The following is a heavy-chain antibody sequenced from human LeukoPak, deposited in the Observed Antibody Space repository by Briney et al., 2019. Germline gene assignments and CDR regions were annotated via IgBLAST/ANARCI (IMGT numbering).Heavy chain of an antibody. CDR1: GYTFTGYY. D-gene: IGHD3-10*01. J-gene: IGHJ6*04. Sequence: ASVKVSCKASGYTFTGYYMHWVRQAPGQGLEWMGWINPNSGGTNYAQKFQGWVTMTRDTSISTAYMELGRLRSDDTAVYYCARGGGYYYGSGRLSYYYYGMDVWGKGTTVTVSS. V-gene: IGHV1-2*04. CDR3: ARGGGYYYGSGRLSYYYYGMDV. CDR2: INPNSGGT.